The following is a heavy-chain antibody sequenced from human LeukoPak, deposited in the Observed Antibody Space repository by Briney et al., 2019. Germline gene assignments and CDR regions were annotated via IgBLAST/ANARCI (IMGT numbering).Heavy chain of an antibody. Sequence: SGTLSLTCAVSGGSISSSNWWSWVRQPPGKGLEWIGEIYHSGSTNYNPSLKSRVTISVDKSKNQFSLKLSSVTAADTAVYYCARGEGYGSGSYSFHYWGQGTLVTVYS. V-gene: IGHV4-4*02. CDR2: IYHSGST. D-gene: IGHD3-10*01. CDR3: ARGEGYGSGSYSFHY. J-gene: IGHJ4*02. CDR1: GGSISSSNW.